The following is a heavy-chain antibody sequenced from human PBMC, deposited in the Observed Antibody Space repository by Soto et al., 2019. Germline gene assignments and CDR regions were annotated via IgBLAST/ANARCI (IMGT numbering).Heavy chain of an antibody. D-gene: IGHD2-2*01. V-gene: IGHV3-20*01. Sequence: PGGSLRLSCAASGFTFDDYGMSWVRQAPGKGLEWVSGINWNGGSTGYADSVKGRFTISRDNAKNSLYLQMNSLRAEDTALYHCAITYCSSTSCLVVYFDYWGQGTLVTVSS. CDR3: AITYCSSTSCLVVYFDY. CDR2: INWNGGST. J-gene: IGHJ4*02. CDR1: GFTFDDYG.